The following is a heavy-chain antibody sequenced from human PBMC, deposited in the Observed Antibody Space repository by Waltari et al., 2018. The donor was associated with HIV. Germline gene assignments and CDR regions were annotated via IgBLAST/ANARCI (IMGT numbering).Heavy chain of an antibody. V-gene: IGHV4-59*01. Sequence: QVQLQESGPGLVKPSETLSLTCTVSGGSISSYYWSWIRQPPGKGLEWIWYIDYSGSTNYNPSLKSRVTISVDTSKNQFSLKLSSVTAADTAVYYCARSGGYYYGSGVYGMDVWGQGTTVTVSS. J-gene: IGHJ6*02. CDR3: ARSGGYYYGSGVYGMDV. CDR2: IDYSGST. D-gene: IGHD3-10*01. CDR1: GGSISSYY.